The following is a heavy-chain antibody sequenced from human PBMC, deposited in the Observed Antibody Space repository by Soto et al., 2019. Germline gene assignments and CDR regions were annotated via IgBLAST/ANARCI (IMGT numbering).Heavy chain of an antibody. J-gene: IGHJ4*02. CDR3: ARAWGYGYFDY. Sequence: GASVKVSCKASGYTFTSYYLHWVRQAPGQGLEWMGIINPSGGSTSYAQKFQGRVTMTRDTSTDTVYMELSSLRSEDTAVYYCARAWGYGYFDYWGQGTLVTVSS. V-gene: IGHV1-46*03. CDR2: INPSGGST. CDR1: GYTFTSYY. D-gene: IGHD5-18*01.